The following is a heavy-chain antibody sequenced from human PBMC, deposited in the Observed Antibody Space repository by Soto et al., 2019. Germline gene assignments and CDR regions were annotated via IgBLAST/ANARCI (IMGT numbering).Heavy chain of an antibody. V-gene: IGHV4-59*08. Sequence: QVQLQESGPGLVKPSETMSLTCTVAGVSISNSNTYWNWVRQPPGKGLEWIGFVYYRGRPKYNPSLESRVTISVDASRHQLSLALTSVTAPDTAVYYCARGGGSYSSGWYYDSWGQGTLVTVSS. D-gene: IGHD6-19*01. CDR1: GVSISNSNTY. CDR2: VYYRGRP. J-gene: IGHJ4*02. CDR3: ARGGGSYSSGWYYDS.